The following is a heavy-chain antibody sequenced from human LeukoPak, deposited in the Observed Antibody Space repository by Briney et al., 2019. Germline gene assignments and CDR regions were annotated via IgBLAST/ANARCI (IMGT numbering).Heavy chain of an antibody. J-gene: IGHJ4*02. CDR1: GFTFSSYG. Sequence: PGGSLRLSCAASGFTFSSYGMHWVRQAPGKGLEWGAVIWYDGSNKYYADSVKGRFTISRDNSKNTLYLQMNSLRAEDTAVYYCARLHRGSSGPGVDYWGQGTLVTVSS. D-gene: IGHD3-22*01. V-gene: IGHV3-33*01. CDR2: IWYDGSNK. CDR3: ARLHRGSSGPGVDY.